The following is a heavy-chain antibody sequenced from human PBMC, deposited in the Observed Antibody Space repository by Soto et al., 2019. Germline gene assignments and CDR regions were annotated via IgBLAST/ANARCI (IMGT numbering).Heavy chain of an antibody. J-gene: IGHJ4*02. CDR1: GFTFSSYW. CDR3: ARKAYSSSSMFDY. V-gene: IGHV3-74*01. Sequence: GGSLRLSCAASGFTFSSYWMHWVRQAPGKGLVWVSRINSDGSSTSYADSVKGRFTISRDNAKNTLYLQMNSLRAEDTAVYYCARKAYSSSSMFDYWSQGTLVTAPQ. CDR2: INSDGSST. D-gene: IGHD6-6*01.